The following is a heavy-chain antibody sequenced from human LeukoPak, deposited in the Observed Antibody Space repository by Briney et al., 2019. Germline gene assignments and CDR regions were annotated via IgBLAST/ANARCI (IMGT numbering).Heavy chain of an antibody. D-gene: IGHD1-14*01. CDR2: ISGSGGTT. CDR3: AKYRYYFDY. CDR1: GFTFSSYA. J-gene: IGHJ4*02. V-gene: IGHV3-23*01. Sequence: GGPLRLSCAASGFTFSSYAMSWVRHTPGEGVEWVVAISGSGGTTYYADSVKGRFTISRDNSKNTLYLQMNSLRAEDTAVYYCAKYRYYFDYWGQGTLVTVSS.